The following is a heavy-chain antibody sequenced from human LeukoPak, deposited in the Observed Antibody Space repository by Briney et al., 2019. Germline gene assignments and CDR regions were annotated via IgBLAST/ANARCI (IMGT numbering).Heavy chain of an antibody. V-gene: IGHV4-59*07. CDR3: ARAVYSYGYSYYGMDV. D-gene: IGHD5-18*01. Sequence: PSDTLSLTCTVSGGSISRYYWSWIRQPPAKGLECVGYIYYIGSTNYNPSLKSRVTISVDTSKNQLSLKLSSVTAADTAMYYCARAVYSYGYSYYGMDVWGQGTTVTVSS. CDR2: IYYIGST. CDR1: GGSISRYY. J-gene: IGHJ6*01.